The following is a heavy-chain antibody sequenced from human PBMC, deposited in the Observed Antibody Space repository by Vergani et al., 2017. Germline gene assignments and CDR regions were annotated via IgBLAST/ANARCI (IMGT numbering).Heavy chain of an antibody. CDR1: GGSISSGSYY. V-gene: IGHV4-61*02. Sequence: QVQLQESGPGLVKPSQTLSLTCTVSGGSISSGSYYWNWIRQPAGKGLEWIGRLYTSGSTYYNPSLKSRVTISVDTSKNQFSLKLSSVTAADTAVYYCARDRGTGRDWYSDVWSRGTLVTVSS. D-gene: IGHD1-14*01. CDR2: LYTSGST. CDR3: ARDRGTGRDWYSDV. J-gene: IGHJ2*01.